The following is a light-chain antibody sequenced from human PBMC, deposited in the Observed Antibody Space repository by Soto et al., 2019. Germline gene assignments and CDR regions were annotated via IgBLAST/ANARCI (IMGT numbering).Light chain of an antibody. CDR1: SSDVGGYNF. CDR3: SSYTTCSTVV. V-gene: IGLV2-14*03. J-gene: IGLJ1*01. CDR2: EVS. Sequence: QSVLTQPASVFGSPGQSITISCTGTSSDVGGYNFVSWYQQHPGTAPKLMIYEVSNRPSGASNRVSVSKSGNTASLTISGLQPEDEADYYCSSYTTCSTVVFGTGTKSPS.